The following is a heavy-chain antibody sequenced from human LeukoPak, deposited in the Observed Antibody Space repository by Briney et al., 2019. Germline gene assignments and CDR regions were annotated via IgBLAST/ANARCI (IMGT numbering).Heavy chain of an antibody. V-gene: IGHV3-23*01. D-gene: IGHD6-13*01. CDR1: GFTFSSYA. CDR3: AKDKAIAAAGYFDY. CDR2: ISGSGGSA. J-gene: IGHJ4*02. Sequence: PGGFLRLSCAASGFTFSSYAMSWVRQAPGKGLEWVSAISGSGGSAYYADSVKGRFTISRDNSKNTLYLQMNSLRAEDTAVYYCAKDKAIAAAGYFDYWGQGTLVTVSS.